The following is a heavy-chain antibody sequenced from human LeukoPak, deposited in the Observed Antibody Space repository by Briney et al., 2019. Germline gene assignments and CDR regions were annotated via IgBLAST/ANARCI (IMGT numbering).Heavy chain of an antibody. D-gene: IGHD1-26*01. V-gene: IGHV1-18*01. J-gene: IGHJ6*03. Sequence: GASVKVSCGTSGHSFTTYGISWVRQAPGQGLEWMGWIAAYNGKTDYAQNLQGRVTMTIDTSTSTSYMELRSLRSDDTAVYYCARVGATHYYYYYMDVWGKGTTVTVSS. CDR3: ARVGATHYYYYYMDV. CDR2: IAAYNGKT. CDR1: GHSFTTYG.